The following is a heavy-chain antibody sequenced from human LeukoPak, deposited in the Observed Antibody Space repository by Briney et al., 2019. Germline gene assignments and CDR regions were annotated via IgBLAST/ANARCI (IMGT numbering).Heavy chain of an antibody. V-gene: IGHV3-48*01. CDR3: ARRRGYSYGLFDY. CDR2: ISSSSSTI. J-gene: IGHJ4*02. Sequence: GGSLRLSCAASGFTFSNAWMSWVRQAPGKGLEWVSYISSSSSTIYYADSVKGRFTISRDNAKNSLYLQMNSLRAEDTAVYYYARRRGYSYGLFDYWGQGTLVTVSS. D-gene: IGHD5-18*01. CDR1: GFTFSNAW.